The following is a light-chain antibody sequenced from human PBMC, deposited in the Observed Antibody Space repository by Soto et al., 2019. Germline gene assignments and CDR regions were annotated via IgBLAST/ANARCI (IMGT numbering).Light chain of an antibody. CDR3: QQYGSSGLT. Sequence: EIVLTQSPGTLSLSPGERATLSCRASQSVSSSYLAWYQQKPGQAPRLLIYGASSRATGIPDRFIGSGSGTDLTLTISRLEPEDIAVYYCQQYGSSGLTFGGGTKVEIK. CDR1: QSVSSSY. J-gene: IGKJ4*01. V-gene: IGKV3-20*01. CDR2: GAS.